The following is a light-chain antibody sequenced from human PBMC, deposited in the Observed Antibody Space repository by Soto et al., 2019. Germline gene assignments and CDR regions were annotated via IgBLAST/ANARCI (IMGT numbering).Light chain of an antibody. V-gene: IGKV3-11*01. CDR3: QQRSNWPPIT. CDR1: QSVSSY. CDR2: DAS. J-gene: IGKJ5*01. Sequence: EISLSLSPATLSLSPGERATLSCMVSQSVSSYLAWYQQKPGQAPRLLIYDASNRATGIPARFSGSGSGTDFTLTISSLEPEDFAVYYCQQRSNWPPITFGQGTRLEIK.